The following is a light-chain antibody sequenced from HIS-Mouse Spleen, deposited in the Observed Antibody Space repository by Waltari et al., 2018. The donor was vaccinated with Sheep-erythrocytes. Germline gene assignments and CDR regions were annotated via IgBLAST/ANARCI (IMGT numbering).Light chain of an antibody. Sequence: QSALTQPASVSGSPGQSITLSCTGTRSDVGSYNIVSGYQQHPGKAPNLMIYEGSKRPSGVSNRFSGSKSGNTASLTISGLQAEDEADYYCCSYAGSSTWVFGGGTKLTVL. V-gene: IGLV2-23*01. CDR1: RSDVGSYNI. J-gene: IGLJ3*02. CDR2: EGS. CDR3: CSYAGSSTWV.